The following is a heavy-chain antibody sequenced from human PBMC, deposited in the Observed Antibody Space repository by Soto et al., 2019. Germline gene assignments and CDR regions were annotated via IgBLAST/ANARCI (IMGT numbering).Heavy chain of an antibody. CDR2: IYQSGST. J-gene: IGHJ4*02. D-gene: IGHD6-13*01. V-gene: IGHV4-30-2*02. CDR1: GGSISSGGYS. Sequence: SETLSLTCAVSGGSISSGGYSWSWIRRPPGKGLEWIGYIYQSGSTYYNPSLKSRVTISVDRSRNQFSLKLTSVTAADTAVYYCARSIMGQQLTHLGQGTLVTVSS. CDR3: ARSIMGQQLTH.